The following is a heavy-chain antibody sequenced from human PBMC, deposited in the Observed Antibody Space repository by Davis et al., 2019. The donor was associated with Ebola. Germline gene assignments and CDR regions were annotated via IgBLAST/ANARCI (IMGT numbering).Heavy chain of an antibody. Sequence: GESLKISCVASGFTFRNYAMHWVRQAPGKGLEWVAVVSHRERERFYADSVKGRFTISRDNSENTLYLQMSSLTVDDTAVYYCVRAVFHEVLDYWGQGTPVTVSS. CDR2: VSHRERER. CDR1: GFTFRNYA. J-gene: IGHJ4*02. D-gene: IGHD3-3*01. CDR3: VRAVFHEVLDY. V-gene: IGHV3-30*04.